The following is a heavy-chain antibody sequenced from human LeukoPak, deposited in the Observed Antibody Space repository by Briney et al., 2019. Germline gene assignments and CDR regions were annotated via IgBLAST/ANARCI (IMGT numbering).Heavy chain of an antibody. CDR2: ISYDGSNK. CDR3: ADHSSVDAFDI. CDR1: EFTFSSYG. D-gene: IGHD6-19*01. V-gene: IGHV3-30*03. Sequence: PGGSLRLSCAASEFTFSSYGMHWVRQAPGKGLEWVAVISYDGSNKYYADSVKGRFTISRDNSKNTLYLQMNSLRAEDTAVYYCADHSSVDAFDIWGQGTMVTVSS. J-gene: IGHJ3*02.